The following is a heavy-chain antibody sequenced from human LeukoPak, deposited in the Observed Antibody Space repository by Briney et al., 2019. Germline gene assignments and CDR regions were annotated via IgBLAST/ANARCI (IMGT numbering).Heavy chain of an antibody. CDR2: IYYSGST. CDR1: GGSISSGGYY. D-gene: IGHD3-10*01. J-gene: IGHJ5*02. Sequence: SETLSLTCTVSGGSISSGGYYWSWIRQHPGKGLEWIGYIYYSGSTYYNPSLKSRVTISVDTSKNQFSLKLSSVTAADTAVYYCASCYGSGSVGGFDPWGQGTLVTVSS. V-gene: IGHV4-31*03. CDR3: ASCYGSGSVGGFDP.